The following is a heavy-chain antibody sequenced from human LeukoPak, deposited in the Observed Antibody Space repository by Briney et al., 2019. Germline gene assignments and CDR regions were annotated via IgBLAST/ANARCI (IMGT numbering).Heavy chain of an antibody. CDR3: ARVGGHCTSTSCPPPDY. D-gene: IGHD2-2*01. V-gene: IGHV3-21*01. J-gene: IGHJ4*02. CDR1: GFTFSSYN. Sequence: PGGSLRLSCTASGFTFSSYNMDWVRQAPGKGLEWVSFIDSSSRYIYQADSVKGRFTISRDNAKSSVFLQMNSLRAEDTAVYYCARVGGHCTSTSCPPPDYGGQGTLVTVSS. CDR2: IDSSSRYI.